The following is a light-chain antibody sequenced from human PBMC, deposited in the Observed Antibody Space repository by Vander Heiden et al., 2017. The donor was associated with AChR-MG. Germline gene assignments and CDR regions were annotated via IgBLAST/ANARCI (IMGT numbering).Light chain of an antibody. J-gene: IGLJ2*01. CDR1: SSDVGGYNY. V-gene: IGLV2-11*01. Sequence: QSALTQPRSVCGSPGQSVTISCTGTSSDVGGYNYVSWYQQHPGKAPKLMIYDVSKRPSGVPDRFSGSKSGNTASLTISGLQAEDEADYYCCSYAGSLVVFGGGTKLTVL. CDR2: DVS. CDR3: CSYAGSLVV.